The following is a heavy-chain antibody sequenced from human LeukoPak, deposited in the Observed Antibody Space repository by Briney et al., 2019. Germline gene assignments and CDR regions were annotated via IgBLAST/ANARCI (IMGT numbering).Heavy chain of an antibody. CDR1: GGSFSDYF. CDR2: IYYSGST. V-gene: IGHV4-34*01. D-gene: IGHD1-7*01. J-gene: IGHJ5*02. Sequence: SETLSLTCAVYGGSFSDYFWNWIRQPPGKGLEWIGSIYYSGSTYYNPSLKSRVTISVDTSKNQFSLKLSSVTAADTAVYYCARQGPQGPYNWNYSDWFDPWGQGTLVTVSS. CDR3: ARQGPQGPYNWNYSDWFDP.